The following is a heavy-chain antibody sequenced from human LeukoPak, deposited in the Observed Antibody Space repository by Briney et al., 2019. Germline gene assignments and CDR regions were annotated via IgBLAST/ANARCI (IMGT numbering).Heavy chain of an antibody. V-gene: IGHV1-69*05. D-gene: IGHD3-22*01. CDR1: GGTFSSYA. CDR3: ASSDSSGYYYSLDY. J-gene: IGHJ4*02. Sequence: SVKVSCKASGGTFSSYAISWVRQAPGQGLEWLGGIIPIFGTANYAQKFQGRVTITTDESTSTAYMELSSLRSEDTAVYYCASSDSSGYYYSLDYWGQGTLVTVSS. CDR2: IIPIFGTA.